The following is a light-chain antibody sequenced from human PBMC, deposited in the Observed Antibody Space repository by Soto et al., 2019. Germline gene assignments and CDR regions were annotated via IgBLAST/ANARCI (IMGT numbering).Light chain of an antibody. CDR2: EVS. J-gene: IGLJ2*01. V-gene: IGLV2-14*03. CDR3: SSYTSSSALV. Sequence: QSVLTQPASVSGSPGQSITISCTGTSSDVGDYNYVPWYQQHPDKAPKLMIYEVSNRPSGVSNRFSGSKSGNTASLTISGLQAEDEADYYCSSYTSSSALVFGGGTKLTVL. CDR1: SSDVGDYNY.